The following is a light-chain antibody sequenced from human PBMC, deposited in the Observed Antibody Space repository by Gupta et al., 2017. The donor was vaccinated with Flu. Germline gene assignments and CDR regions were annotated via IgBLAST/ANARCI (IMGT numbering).Light chain of an antibody. V-gene: IGLV1-40*01. Sequence: VTTTCTGSGSNIGGGNDVHWYQVLPAPPPNLLFYDDVNRPSVVPARFSGSTGGPSVSLTITGLQAEDAGVYYCQSYDTSRKEPLFGGGTKVTVL. CDR3: QSYDTSRKEPL. CDR1: GSNIGGGND. J-gene: IGLJ2*01. CDR2: DDV.